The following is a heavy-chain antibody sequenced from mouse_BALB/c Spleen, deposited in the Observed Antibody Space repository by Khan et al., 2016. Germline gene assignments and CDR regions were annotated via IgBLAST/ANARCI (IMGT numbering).Heavy chain of an antibody. CDR1: GFTFSSYW. V-gene: IGHV6-6*02. D-gene: IGHD2-4*01. CDR3: STMITRGFAY. CDR2: IRLKSDNYAT. J-gene: IGHJ3*01. Sequence: EVKLEVSGGGLVQPGGSMKLSCVASGFTFSSYWMSWVRQSPEKGLEWVAEIRLKSDNYATHYAESVKGKFTISRDDSKSRLYLQMHSLRAEDTGIYYCSTMITRGFAYWGQGTLVTVSA.